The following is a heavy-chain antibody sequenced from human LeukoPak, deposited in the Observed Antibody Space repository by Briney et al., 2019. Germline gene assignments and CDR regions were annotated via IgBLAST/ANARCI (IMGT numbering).Heavy chain of an antibody. CDR3: AKVNIVVVPAAMPPDY. CDR1: GFTFSSYA. J-gene: IGHJ4*02. Sequence: PGGSLRLSCAASGFTFSSYAMSWVRQAPGKGLEWVSAISGSGGSTYYADSVKGRFTISRDNSKNTLYLQMNSLRAEDTAVYYCAKVNIVVVPAAMPPDYWGQGTLVTVSS. D-gene: IGHD2-2*01. CDR2: ISGSGGST. V-gene: IGHV3-23*01.